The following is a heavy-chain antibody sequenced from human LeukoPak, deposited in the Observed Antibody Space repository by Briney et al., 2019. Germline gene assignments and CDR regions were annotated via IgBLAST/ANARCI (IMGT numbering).Heavy chain of an antibody. Sequence: PGGSLRLSCAASGFTFSLYNMNWVRQAPGRGLEWVSYIRSSSSPIYYADSVKGRFTISRDNAKNSLHLQMNSLRAEDTAVYYCARDAPQWELPHYFDYWGQGTLVTVSS. CDR1: GFTFSLYN. CDR2: IRSSSSPI. D-gene: IGHD1-26*01. J-gene: IGHJ4*02. V-gene: IGHV3-48*01. CDR3: ARDAPQWELPHYFDY.